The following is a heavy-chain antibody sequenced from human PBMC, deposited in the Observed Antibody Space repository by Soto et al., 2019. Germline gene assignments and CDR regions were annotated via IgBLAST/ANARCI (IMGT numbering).Heavy chain of an antibody. J-gene: IGHJ6*03. Sequence: SETLSLTGTVYGGSFSGYYWSWIRQPPGKGLEWIGEINHGGSTNYNPSLKSRVTISVDTSKNHFSLKLSSVTAADTAVYYCARLYGYYYYYYMDVWGKGTTVTVSS. D-gene: IGHD3-16*01. CDR3: ARLYGYYYYYYMDV. V-gene: IGHV4-34*01. CDR2: INHGGST. CDR1: GGSFSGYY.